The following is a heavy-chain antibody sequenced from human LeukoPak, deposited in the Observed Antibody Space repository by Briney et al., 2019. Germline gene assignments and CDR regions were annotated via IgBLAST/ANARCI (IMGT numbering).Heavy chain of an antibody. CDR3: AKDPLGGDY. CDR2: ISGSGGST. Sequence: ETLSLTCSVSGDSIIGYYWSWIRQPPGKGLEWVSAISGSGGSTYYADSVKGRFTISRDNSKNTLYLQMNSLRAEDTAVYYCAKDPLGGDYWGQGTLVTVSS. J-gene: IGHJ4*02. V-gene: IGHV3-23*01. CDR1: GDSIIGYY. D-gene: IGHD3-16*01.